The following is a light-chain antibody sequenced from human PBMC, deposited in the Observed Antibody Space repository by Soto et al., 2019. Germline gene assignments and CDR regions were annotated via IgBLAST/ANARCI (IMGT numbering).Light chain of an antibody. CDR3: QQRSIWPWT. CDR1: QSVSSY. V-gene: IGKV3-11*01. CDR2: DAS. J-gene: IGKJ1*01. Sequence: EIVLTQSPATLSFSAGEGATLSCRASQSVSSYLAWYQQKPGQAPRLLIYDASNRATGIPARFSGSGSGTDFTLTISSLEPEDLAVYYCQQRSIWPWTFGQGTKVDIK.